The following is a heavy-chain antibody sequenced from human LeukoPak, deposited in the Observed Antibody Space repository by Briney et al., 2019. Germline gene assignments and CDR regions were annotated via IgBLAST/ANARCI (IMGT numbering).Heavy chain of an antibody. J-gene: IGHJ4*02. CDR2: ISYDGSSK. CDR3: AREMPTTETFDY. Sequence: GRSLRLSCAASGFTFSSYAMHWVHQAPGKGLEWVAVISYDGSSKYYADSVKGRFTISRDTSNNTLYLQMNSLRVEDTSVYYCAREMPTTETFDYWGQGALVTVPS. V-gene: IGHV3-30-3*01. D-gene: IGHD5-24*01. CDR1: GFTFSSYA.